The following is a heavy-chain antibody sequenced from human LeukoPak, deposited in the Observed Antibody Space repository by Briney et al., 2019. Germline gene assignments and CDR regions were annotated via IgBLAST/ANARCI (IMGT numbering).Heavy chain of an antibody. V-gene: IGHV4-39*01. CDR3: ARRDDSSGYHKIFDY. D-gene: IGHD3-22*01. J-gene: IGHJ4*02. Sequence: PSETLSLTCTVSGGSISSSSYYWGWIRQPPGKGLEWIGNIYYGENTYYNPSLKSRVTISIDTSKNQFYLKLSSLTAADTAVYYCARRDDSSGYHKIFDYWGPGTLVTVS. CDR2: IYYGENT. CDR1: GGSISSSSYY.